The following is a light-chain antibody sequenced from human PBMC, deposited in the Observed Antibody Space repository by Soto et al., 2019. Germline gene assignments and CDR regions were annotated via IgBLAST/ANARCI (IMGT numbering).Light chain of an antibody. Sequence: EIVFTPSPGTPSLSPGERATLSCTASQNVNSNFFAWYQHQAGQAPGLLIYGASSRATGIPDRFSGSGSGTEFTLTISSLQPDDFATYYCQQYSTFGQGTKVDIK. CDR2: GAS. CDR1: QNVNSNF. CDR3: QQYST. V-gene: IGKV3-20*01. J-gene: IGKJ1*01.